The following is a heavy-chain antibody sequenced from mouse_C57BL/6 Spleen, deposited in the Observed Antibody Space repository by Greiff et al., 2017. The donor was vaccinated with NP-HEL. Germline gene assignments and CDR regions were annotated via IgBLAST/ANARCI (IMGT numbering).Heavy chain of an antibody. Sequence: VQLQQSGAELVRPGTSVKVSCKASGYAFTNYLIEWVKQRPGQGLEWIGVINPGSGGTNYNEKFKGKATLTADKSSSTAYMQLSSLTSEDSAVSFCARGLPHTAQWPLDYWGQGTTLTVSS. J-gene: IGHJ2*01. CDR2: INPGSGGT. CDR1: GYAFTNYL. V-gene: IGHV1-54*01. D-gene: IGHD3-2*02. CDR3: ARGLPHTAQWPLDY.